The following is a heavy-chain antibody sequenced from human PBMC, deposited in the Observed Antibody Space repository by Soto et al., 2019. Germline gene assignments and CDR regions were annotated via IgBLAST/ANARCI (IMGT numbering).Heavy chain of an antibody. D-gene: IGHD5-12*01. CDR3: ARGNHRWLQLWYFDL. CDR2: IIPIFGTV. CDR1: GGTFSNYP. V-gene: IGHV1-69*13. Sequence: ASVKVSCKASGGTFSNYPISWVRQAPGQGLEWMGGIIPIFGTVNYAQKFQGRVTITADESTSTAYMELSSLRSEDTAVYYCARGNHRWLQLWYFDLWGRGTLVTVAS. J-gene: IGHJ2*01.